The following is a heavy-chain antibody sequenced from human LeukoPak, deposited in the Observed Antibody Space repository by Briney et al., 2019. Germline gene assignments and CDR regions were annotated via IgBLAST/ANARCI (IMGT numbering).Heavy chain of an antibody. J-gene: IGHJ4*02. D-gene: IGHD3-16*01. CDR1: GFTFSNAW. CDR2: ISSSSSYI. V-gene: IGHV3-21*01. CDR3: ARGLRKAPNTFDY. Sequence: GGSLRLSCAASGFTFSNAWMSWVRQAPGKGLEWVSSISSSSSYIYYADSVKGRFTISRDNAKNSLYLQMNSLRAEDTAVYYCARGLRKAPNTFDYWGQGTLVTVSS.